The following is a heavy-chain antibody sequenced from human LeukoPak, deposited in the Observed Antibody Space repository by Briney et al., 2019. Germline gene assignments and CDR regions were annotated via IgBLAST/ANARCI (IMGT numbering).Heavy chain of an antibody. Sequence: GRSLRLSCAASGFTFSSYGMHWVRQAPGKGLEWVAVIWYDGSNKYYADSVKGRFTISRDNSKNTLYLQMNSLRAEDTAVYYCARDYYDSSGYPNWFDPWGQGTPVTVSS. CDR1: GFTFSSYG. V-gene: IGHV3-33*01. CDR3: ARDYYDSSGYPNWFDP. CDR2: IWYDGSNK. J-gene: IGHJ5*02. D-gene: IGHD3-22*01.